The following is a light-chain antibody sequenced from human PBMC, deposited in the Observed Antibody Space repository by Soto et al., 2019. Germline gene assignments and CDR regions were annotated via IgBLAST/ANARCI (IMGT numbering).Light chain of an antibody. J-gene: IGKJ2*01. CDR2: GAS. V-gene: IGKV3-20*01. Sequence: EIVLTQSPGTLSLSPGERATLSCRASQSVSSSSYLAWYQQKPGQAPRLLIYGASSRATGIPDRFSGSGSATDFTLTISRLEPEDFAVYYCRQYGSSPSYTFGQGI. CDR3: RQYGSSPSYT. CDR1: QSVSSSSY.